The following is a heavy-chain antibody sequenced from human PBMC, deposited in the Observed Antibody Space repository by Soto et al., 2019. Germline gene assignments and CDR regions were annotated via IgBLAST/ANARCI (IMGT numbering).Heavy chain of an antibody. Sequence: XGSLRLSCTASGLMLSNYWMHWVRQAPGKGLVWVSRINGDGSSTNYGDSEKGRFTISRDNTKNTVYLQVNSLRDEDTAVYYCLRGSDGFGNLDSWGQGTLVTVSS. CDR1: GLMLSNYW. J-gene: IGHJ4*02. CDR2: INGDGSST. V-gene: IGHV3-74*01. CDR3: LRGSDGFGNLDS. D-gene: IGHD5-18*01.